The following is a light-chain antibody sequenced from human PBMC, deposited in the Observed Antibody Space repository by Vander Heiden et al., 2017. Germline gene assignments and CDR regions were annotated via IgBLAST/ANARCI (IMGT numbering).Light chain of an antibody. CDR3: QTYYNSVNAWV. V-gene: IGLV1-40*01. J-gene: IGLJ3*02. CDR2: DNV. Sequence: QSVLTKPPSVSEAQGPGVSTACTGGSSNIGSGYEEHWYQQLPGTAPKQLIYDNVSRPSGVPDRFSGSKSGTSAALAITGRHDDDEADYYCQTYYNSVNAWVFGGGTRLTVL. CDR1: SSNIGSGYE.